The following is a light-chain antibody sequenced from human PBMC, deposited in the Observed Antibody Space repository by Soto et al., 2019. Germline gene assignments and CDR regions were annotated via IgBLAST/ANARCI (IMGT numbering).Light chain of an antibody. Sequence: QSVLTQPASVSGSPGQSITISCAGTTRDVGGYNLFSWYQQHTSKAPKLLSYEGTQRPSRVSSRFSGSKSGNTASLTISGLQAEDEADYYCCSYASSSSYVFGTGTKVTVL. CDR1: TRDVGGYNL. V-gene: IGLV2-23*01. J-gene: IGLJ1*01. CDR2: EGT. CDR3: CSYASSSSYV.